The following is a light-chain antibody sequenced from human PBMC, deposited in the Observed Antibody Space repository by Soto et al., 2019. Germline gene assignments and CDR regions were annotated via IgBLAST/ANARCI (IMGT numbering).Light chain of an antibody. CDR2: AAS. V-gene: IGKV1-9*01. Sequence: DIQMTQSPSSLSASVGDRVTITCRASQGISSYLAWYQQNPGKAPKLLIYAASTLQSGVPSRFSGSGSGTEFSLTISSLQPEDFATYFCQQLNSYPLTFGGGTKVDIK. CDR1: QGISSY. J-gene: IGKJ4*01. CDR3: QQLNSYPLT.